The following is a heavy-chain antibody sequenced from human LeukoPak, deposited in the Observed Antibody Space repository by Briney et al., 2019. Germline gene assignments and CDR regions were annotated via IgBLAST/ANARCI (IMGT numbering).Heavy chain of an antibody. CDR2: IIPIFGTA. V-gene: IGHV1-69*13. CDR1: GYTFTGYY. CDR3: ANQWLRLGTYNWFDP. J-gene: IGHJ5*02. D-gene: IGHD5-12*01. Sequence: GASVTVSCKASGYTFTGYYMHWVRQAPGQGLEWMGGIIPIFGTANYAQKFQGGVTITADESTSTSYMELSSLRSEDTAVYYCANQWLRLGTYNWFDPWGQGTLVTVSS.